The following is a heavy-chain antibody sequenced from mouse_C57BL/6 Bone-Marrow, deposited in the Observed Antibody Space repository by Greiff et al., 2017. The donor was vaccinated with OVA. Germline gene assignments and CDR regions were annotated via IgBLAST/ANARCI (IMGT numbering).Heavy chain of an antibody. D-gene: IGHD2-12*01. CDR3: ASHEDWGLRRRFAY. Sequence: VQLQESGAELVKPGASVKLSCKASGYTFTEYTIHWVKQRPGQGLEWIGLFYPCSGSIKYNEKFKDKATLTVDKSSSTVYMELSRLTSEASAVYSCASHEDWGLRRRFAYWGQGTLVTVSA. V-gene: IGHV1-62-2*01. CDR2: FYPCSGSI. J-gene: IGHJ3*01. CDR1: GYTFTEYT.